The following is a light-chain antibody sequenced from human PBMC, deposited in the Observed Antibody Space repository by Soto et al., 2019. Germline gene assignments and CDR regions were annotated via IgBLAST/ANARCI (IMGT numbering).Light chain of an antibody. J-gene: IGLJ1*01. CDR3: SSYRSSSTLYV. Sequence: QSVLTQPASVSGSPGQSFTISCTGTSSDVGGYNYVSWYQQHPGTAPKLILYDVSNRPSGVSNRFSGPKSGNTASLTISGLQAEDEADYYCSSYRSSSTLYVFGTGTKVTVL. CDR2: DVS. CDR1: SSDVGGYNY. V-gene: IGLV2-14*03.